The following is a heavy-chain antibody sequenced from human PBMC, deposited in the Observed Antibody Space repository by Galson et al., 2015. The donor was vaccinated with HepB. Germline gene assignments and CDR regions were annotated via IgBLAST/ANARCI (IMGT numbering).Heavy chain of an antibody. D-gene: IGHD2-15*01. CDR1: GYTFSTYS. J-gene: IGHJ5*02. CDR3: ARGAVVGVVGGSKNNCFDP. CDR2: ISPYNRDT. V-gene: IGHV1-18*01. Sequence: SVKVSCKASGYTFSTYSITWVRQAPGQGLEWMGWISPYNRDTNSARNFQGRVTMTTDTSRSTAYMELRSLRSDDTAVYYCARGAVVGVVGGSKNNCFDPWGQGTLVTVSS.